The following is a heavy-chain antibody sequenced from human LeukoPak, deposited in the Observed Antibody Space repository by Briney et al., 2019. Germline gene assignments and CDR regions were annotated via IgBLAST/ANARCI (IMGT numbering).Heavy chain of an antibody. CDR3: VRGGYRGFDYEY. Sequence: GGSLRLSCAASGFTFSAYSMNWLRLAPGKGLEWVSSISPDSNYKYYVDSVKGRFTISRDNAKSSLYLQMNSLRAEDTAVYYCVRGGYRGFDYEYWGQGTLVTASS. V-gene: IGHV3-21*01. CDR2: ISPDSNYK. D-gene: IGHD5-12*01. J-gene: IGHJ4*02. CDR1: GFTFSAYS.